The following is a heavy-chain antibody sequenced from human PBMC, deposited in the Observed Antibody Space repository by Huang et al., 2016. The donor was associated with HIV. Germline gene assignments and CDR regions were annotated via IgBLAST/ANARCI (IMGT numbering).Heavy chain of an antibody. V-gene: IGHV1-3*04. CDR3: ARGARGDGYHGAFDV. CDR2: RNTGNGRL. D-gene: IGHD2-2*03. J-gene: IGHJ3*01. CDR1: GYIFTTYS. Sequence: QVQLVQSGAEFKKPGASLKLSCAASGYIFTTYSIHWFRRVPVQSLKWLGWRNTGNGRLPFLQSVSGRVILSRDLSAATVYVQRRGLTADDTATYFCARGARGDGYHGAFDVWGQGTMVTV.